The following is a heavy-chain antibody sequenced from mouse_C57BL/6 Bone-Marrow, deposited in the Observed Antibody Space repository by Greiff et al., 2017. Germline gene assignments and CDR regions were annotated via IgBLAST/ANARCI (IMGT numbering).Heavy chain of an antibody. CDR3: TGGYAWFAY. Sequence: VQLQQSGAELVRPGASVKLSCTASGFNIKDDYMHWVKQRPEQGLEWIGWFDPENGDTEYASKFQGKATITADTSSNTAYLKLSTLTSEDTDVYYCTGGYAWFAYWGQGTLVTVSA. J-gene: IGHJ3*01. D-gene: IGHD2-2*01. CDR2: FDPENGDT. V-gene: IGHV14-4*01. CDR1: GFNIKDDY.